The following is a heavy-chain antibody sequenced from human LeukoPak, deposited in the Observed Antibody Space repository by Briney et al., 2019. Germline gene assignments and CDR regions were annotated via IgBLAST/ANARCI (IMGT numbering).Heavy chain of an antibody. J-gene: IGHJ1*01. CDR2: INSDGSST. V-gene: IGHV3-74*01. Sequence: PGGSLRLSCAASGFTLSNYWMHWVRQAPGKGLVWVSRINSDGSSTSHADSVKGRFTISRDNAKSTLYLQMNSLRTEDTAVYYCASDSYSPEYFQHWGQGTLVAVSS. CDR1: GFTLSNYW. D-gene: IGHD2-15*01. CDR3: ASDSYSPEYFQH.